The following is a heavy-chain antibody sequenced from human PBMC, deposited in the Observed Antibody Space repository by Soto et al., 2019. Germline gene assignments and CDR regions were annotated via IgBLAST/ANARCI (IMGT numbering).Heavy chain of an antibody. V-gene: IGHV3-23*01. CDR3: AKERPPITIFSPKNWFDP. J-gene: IGHJ5*02. CDR1: GFTFSSYA. CDR2: ISGSGGST. D-gene: IGHD3-9*01. Sequence: EVQLLESGGGLVQPGGSLRLSCAASGFTFSSYAMSWVRQAPGKGLEWVSAISGSGGSTYYADSVKGRFTISRDNSKNTLYLQMNSLRAEDTAVYYCAKERPPITIFSPKNWFDPWGQGTLVTVSS.